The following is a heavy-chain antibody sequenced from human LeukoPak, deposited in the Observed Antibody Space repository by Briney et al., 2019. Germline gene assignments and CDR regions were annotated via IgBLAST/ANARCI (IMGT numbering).Heavy chain of an antibody. Sequence: ASVKVSCKASGYTFNTYAMNRVRQAPGQGLEWMGWINTKTGNPTYAQGFTGRFVFSLDTSVSTAYLQISSLKAEDTAVYYCARGYSYGSPSEAYYFDYWGQGHLVTVSS. J-gene: IGHJ4*02. V-gene: IGHV7-4-1*02. CDR3: ARGYSYGSPSEAYYFDY. CDR2: INTKTGNP. CDR1: GYTFNTYA. D-gene: IGHD5-18*01.